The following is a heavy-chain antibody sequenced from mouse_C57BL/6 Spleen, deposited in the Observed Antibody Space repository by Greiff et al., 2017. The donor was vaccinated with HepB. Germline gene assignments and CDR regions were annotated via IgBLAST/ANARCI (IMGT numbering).Heavy chain of an antibody. Sequence: QVQLQQSGAELVKPGASVKISCKASGYAFRSYWMNWVKQRPGKGLEWIGQIYPGDGDTNYNGKFKGKATLTADKSSSTAYMQLSSLTSEDSAVYFCASHDGYSYYYAMDYWGQGTSVTVSS. CDR3: ASHDGYSYYYAMDY. D-gene: IGHD2-3*01. CDR2: IYPGDGDT. V-gene: IGHV1-80*01. J-gene: IGHJ4*01. CDR1: GYAFRSYW.